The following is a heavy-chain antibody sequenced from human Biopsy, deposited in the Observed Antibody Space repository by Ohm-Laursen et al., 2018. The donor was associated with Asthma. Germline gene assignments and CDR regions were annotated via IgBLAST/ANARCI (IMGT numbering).Heavy chain of an antibody. CDR1: GFVFRSHA. CDR3: ASRGGDFWSGYYMDY. V-gene: IGHV3-30*03. Sequence: SLRLSCAASGFVFRSHAMHWVRQAPGKGLEWVAVVSYDGGVVHYADSMKGRFTISRDNPMKRLYLQMSSLTAEDTAVYYCASRGGDFWSGYYMDYWGQGTLVTVSS. J-gene: IGHJ4*02. CDR2: VSYDGGVV. D-gene: IGHD3-3*01.